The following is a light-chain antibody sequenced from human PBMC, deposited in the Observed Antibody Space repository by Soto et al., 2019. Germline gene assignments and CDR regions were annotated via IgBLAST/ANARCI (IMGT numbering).Light chain of an antibody. CDR1: SSDVGGYNY. CDR3: SSYAGSKKV. V-gene: IGLV2-8*01. CDR2: EVS. Sequence: QSVLTQPPSASGSPGQSVTISCTGTSSDVGGYNYVSWYQQHPGKAPKLMIYEVSKRPSGVSDRFSGSKSGNTASLTVSGLQAEDEADYYRSSYAGSKKVFGGGTKLTVL. J-gene: IGLJ2*01.